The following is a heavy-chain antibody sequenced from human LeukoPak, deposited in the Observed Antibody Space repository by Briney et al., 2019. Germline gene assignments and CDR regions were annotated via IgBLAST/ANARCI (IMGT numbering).Heavy chain of an antibody. Sequence: GGSLRLSCAASGFTFSSYSMNWVRQAPGKGLEWVSSISSSSSYIYYADSVKGRFTISRDNAKNSLYLQMNSLRAEDTSVYYCARGQTTVTYLDDRDYWGQGTLVTVSS. D-gene: IGHD4-17*01. V-gene: IGHV3-21*01. CDR1: GFTFSSYS. CDR2: ISSSSSYI. J-gene: IGHJ4*02. CDR3: ARGQTTVTYLDDRDY.